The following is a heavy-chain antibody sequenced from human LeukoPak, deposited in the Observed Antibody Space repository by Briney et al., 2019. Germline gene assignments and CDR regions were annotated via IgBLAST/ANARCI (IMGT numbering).Heavy chain of an antibody. V-gene: IGHV1-69*04. CDR1: GGTFSSYS. CDR2: ITPNLAIT. Sequence: SVKVSCKASGGTFSSYSISWVRQAPGQGPEWLGRITPNLAITDYAQKFRGRVTLTADKSTSTVYMELGSLTSEDTAAYYCARESALRCSSTSCYFDYWGQGTLVTVSS. J-gene: IGHJ4*02. CDR3: ARESALRCSSTSCYFDY. D-gene: IGHD2-2*01.